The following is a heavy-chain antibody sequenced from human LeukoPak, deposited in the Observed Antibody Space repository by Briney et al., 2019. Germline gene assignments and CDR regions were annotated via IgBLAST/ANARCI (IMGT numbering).Heavy chain of an antibody. CDR2: IYYSGST. CDR1: GGSFSGYY. Sequence: SETLSLTCAVHGGSFSGYYWSWISQHPGKGLEWIGYIYYSGSTYYNPSLKSRVTISVDTSKNQFSLKLSSVTAADTAVYYCARTQRWLQFLDYWGQGTLVTVSS. J-gene: IGHJ4*02. V-gene: IGHV4-31*11. D-gene: IGHD5-24*01. CDR3: ARTQRWLQFLDY.